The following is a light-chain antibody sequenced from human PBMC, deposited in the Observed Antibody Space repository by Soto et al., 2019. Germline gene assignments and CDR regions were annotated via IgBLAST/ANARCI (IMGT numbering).Light chain of an antibody. CDR3: QQYGSSSGT. Sequence: EIVLTQSPGTLFLSPGERATLSCRASQSVSSSYLAWYQQKPGQAPRLLIYGASSRATGIPDRFSGSGSGTDFTLTISRLEPKDFAVYYCQQYGSSSGTVGQGTKVEIK. J-gene: IGKJ1*01. CDR1: QSVSSSY. V-gene: IGKV3-20*01. CDR2: GAS.